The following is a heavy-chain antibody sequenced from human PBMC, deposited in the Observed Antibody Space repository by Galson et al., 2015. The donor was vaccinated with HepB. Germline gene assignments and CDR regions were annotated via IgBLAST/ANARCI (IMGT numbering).Heavy chain of an antibody. CDR1: GDSVSSNSAA. V-gene: IGHV6-1*01. D-gene: IGHD5-18*01. J-gene: IGHJ3*02. CDR3: ARAEDSYGLDNAFDI. Sequence: CAISGDSVSSNSAAWNWIRQSPSRGLEWLGRTYYRSKWYNDYAVSVKSRITINPDTSKNQFSLQLNSATPEDTAVYYCARAEDSYGLDNAFDIWGQGTMVTVSS. CDR2: TYYRSKWYN.